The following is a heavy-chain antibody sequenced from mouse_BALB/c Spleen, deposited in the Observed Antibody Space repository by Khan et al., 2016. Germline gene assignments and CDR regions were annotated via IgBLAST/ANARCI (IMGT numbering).Heavy chain of an antibody. J-gene: IGHJ3*01. CDR3: TNIYGCYYEFAY. V-gene: IGHV5-6-4*01. D-gene: IGHD2-3*01. CDR2: ISSGGSYI. Sequence: EVELVESGGGLVKPGGSLKLSCAASGFIFSSYTMSWVRQTPEKRLEWVATISSGGSYIYYPDSVKGRVTISRDNAKNTLYLQMSSLKSEDTAMYYFTNIYGCYYEFAYWGQGTLVTVSA. CDR1: GFIFSSYT.